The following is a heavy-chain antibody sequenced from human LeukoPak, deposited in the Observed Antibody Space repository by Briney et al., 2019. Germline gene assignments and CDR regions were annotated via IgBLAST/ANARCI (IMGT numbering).Heavy chain of an antibody. CDR2: INPNSGGT. V-gene: IGHV1-2*02. J-gene: IGHJ3*02. D-gene: IGHD6-19*01. CDR1: GYTFTGYY. Sequence: ASVKVSCKASGYTFTGYYMHWVRQAPGQGLEWMGWINPNSGGTNYAQKFQGRVTMTRDAPISTAYMELSRLTSDDTAVYYCARDLYSSGWADAFDIWGQGTMVTVSS. CDR3: ARDLYSSGWADAFDI.